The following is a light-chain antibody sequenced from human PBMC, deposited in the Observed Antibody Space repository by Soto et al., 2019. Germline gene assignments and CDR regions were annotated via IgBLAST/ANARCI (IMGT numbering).Light chain of an antibody. CDR2: DVS. J-gene: IGLJ1*01. CDR3: CSFAGRYSYV. CDR1: SSDVGGYDY. Sequence: QSVLTQPPSVSGSPGQSVTISCTGTSSDVGGYDYVSWFQQHPDKAPKLIISDVSKRPSGVPDRFSGSKSGNTASLTISGLRPEDEADYYCCSFAGRYSYVFGTVTKLTVL. V-gene: IGLV2-11*01.